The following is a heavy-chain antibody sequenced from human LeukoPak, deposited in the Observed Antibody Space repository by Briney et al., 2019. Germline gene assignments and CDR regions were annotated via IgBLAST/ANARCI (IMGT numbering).Heavy chain of an antibody. J-gene: IGHJ3*01. V-gene: IGHV4-34*01. CDR2: INHTGGI. CDR1: GGSFSGFY. CDR3: ARQPYHGDHAFDL. D-gene: IGHD7-27*01. Sequence: PSETLSLTCAVHGGSFSGFYWSWIRQPPGKGLEWIGEINHTGGINYNPSLKSRITISLDTSKNQFSLRLSSVTAADTAEYYCARQPYHGDHAFDLWGQGTMVTVSS.